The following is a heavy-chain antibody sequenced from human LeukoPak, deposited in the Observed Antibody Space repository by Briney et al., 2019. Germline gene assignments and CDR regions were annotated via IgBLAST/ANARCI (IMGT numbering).Heavy chain of an antibody. CDR2: ISVSVGNT. J-gene: IGHJ4*02. CDR1: GFSFSSYA. CDR3: AKFSRSYCSSTSCSKYFDY. D-gene: IGHD2-2*01. Sequence: GGSLRLSCAASGFSFSSYAMSWVRQAPGKGLEWVSAISVSVGNTYYADSVKGRFTISRDNSKSTLYLQMNSLRAEDTAVYYCAKFSRSYCSSTSCSKYFDYWGQGTLVTVSS. V-gene: IGHV3-23*01.